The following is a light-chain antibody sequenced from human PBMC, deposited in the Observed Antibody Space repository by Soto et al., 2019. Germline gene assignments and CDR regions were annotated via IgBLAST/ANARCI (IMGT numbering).Light chain of an antibody. V-gene: IGKV1-9*01. CDR3: QQLKKYPLS. CDR2: AAS. Sequence: IQLTQSPSSLSASIGDRVTITCRASQDISSYLAWYRQKAGKAPELLIEAASTLQSGVPSRFSDSGXGTDFALTISSLQPEDFXTXXCQQLKKYPLSFGGGTKVEIK. J-gene: IGKJ4*01. CDR1: QDISSY.